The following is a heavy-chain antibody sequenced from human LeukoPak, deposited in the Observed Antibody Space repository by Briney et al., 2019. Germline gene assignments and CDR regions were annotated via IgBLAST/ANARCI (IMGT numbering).Heavy chain of an antibody. D-gene: IGHD5-12*01. CDR3: ARVAYSGYDYRGYFDY. V-gene: IGHV4-59*12. CDR1: GGPISTYY. J-gene: IGHJ4*02. CDR2: IYYSGST. Sequence: SETLSLTCTVSGGPISTYYWSWIRQPPGKGLEWIGYIYYSGSTNYNPSLKSRLTISVDTSKNQFSLKLSSVTAADTAVYYCARVAYSGYDYRGYFDYWGQGTLVTVSS.